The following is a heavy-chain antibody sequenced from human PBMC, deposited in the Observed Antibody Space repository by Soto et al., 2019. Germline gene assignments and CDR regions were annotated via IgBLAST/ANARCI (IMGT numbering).Heavy chain of an antibody. Sequence: ASVKVSCKASGYTFTSYDINWVRQATGQGLEWMGWMNPNSGNTGYAQKFQGRVTMTRNTSISTAYMELSSLRSEDTAVYYCARGLVHCSGGSCYSGDFDPWGQGTLVTAPQ. J-gene: IGHJ5*02. CDR3: ARGLVHCSGGSCYSGDFDP. V-gene: IGHV1-8*01. D-gene: IGHD2-15*01. CDR2: MNPNSGNT. CDR1: GYTFTSYD.